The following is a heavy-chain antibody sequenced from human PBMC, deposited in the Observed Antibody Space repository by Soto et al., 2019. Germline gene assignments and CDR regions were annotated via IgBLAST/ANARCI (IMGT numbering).Heavy chain of an antibody. CDR2: IWYDGSNK. V-gene: IGHV3-33*01. CDR1: GFTFSSYG. Sequence: GGSLRLSCAASGFTFSSYGMHWVRQAPGKGLEWVAVIWYDGSNKYYADSVKGRFTISRDNSKNTLYLQMNSLRAEDTAVYYCARAGGDVVVVAATPRYYFDYWGQGTLVTVSS. D-gene: IGHD2-15*01. J-gene: IGHJ4*02. CDR3: ARAGGDVVVVAATPRYYFDY.